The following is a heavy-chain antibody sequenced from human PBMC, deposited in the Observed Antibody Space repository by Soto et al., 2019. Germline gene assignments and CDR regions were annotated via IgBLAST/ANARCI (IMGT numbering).Heavy chain of an antibody. Sequence: GGSLRLSCAASGFTFSSYGMHWVRQAPGKGLEWVAVISYDGSNKYYADSVKGRFTISRDNSKNTLYLQMNSLRAEGTAVYYCAKEGRYCSGGSCYCDYWGQGTLVTVSS. V-gene: IGHV3-30*18. J-gene: IGHJ4*02. D-gene: IGHD2-15*01. CDR3: AKEGRYCSGGSCYCDY. CDR1: GFTFSSYG. CDR2: ISYDGSNK.